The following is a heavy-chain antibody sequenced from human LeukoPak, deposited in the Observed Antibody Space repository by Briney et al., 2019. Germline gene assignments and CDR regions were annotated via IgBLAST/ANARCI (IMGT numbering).Heavy chain of an antibody. D-gene: IGHD1-26*01. V-gene: IGHV4-31*03. CDR2: TSYSEGT. CDR3: ATADWESFYFDS. Sequence: SETLSLTCTVSGGSINSGGYFWSWIRQHPGKGLEWIGFTSYSEGTYYNPSLMSRITISVDRSQSQFSLKMRDVTAADTAVYFCATADWESFYFDSWGQGALVAVSS. CDR1: GGSINSGGYF. J-gene: IGHJ4*02.